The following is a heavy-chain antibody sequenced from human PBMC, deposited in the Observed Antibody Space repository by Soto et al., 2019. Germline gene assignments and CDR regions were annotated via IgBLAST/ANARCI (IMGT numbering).Heavy chain of an antibody. CDR2: IRSKANSYAT. CDR1: GFTFSGSA. Sequence: PGGSLRLSCAASGFTFSGSAMHWVRQASGKGLEWVGRIRSKANSYATAYAASVKGRFTISRDDSKNTAYLQMNSLKTEDTAVYYCTRHEDGPVYFDYWGQGTLVTVSS. J-gene: IGHJ4*02. V-gene: IGHV3-73*01. CDR3: TRHEDGPVYFDY.